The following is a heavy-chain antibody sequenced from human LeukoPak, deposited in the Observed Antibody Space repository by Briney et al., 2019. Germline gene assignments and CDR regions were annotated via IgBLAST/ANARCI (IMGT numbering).Heavy chain of an antibody. V-gene: IGHV1-18*01. J-gene: IGHJ4*02. CDR1: GYTFTSYG. CDR2: ISAYNGNT. Sequence: ASVKVSCKASGYTFTSYGISWVRQAPGQGLEWMGWISAYNGNTNYAQKLQGRVTMTTDTSTSTAYMELRSLRSDDTAVYYCARDRSGMITFWGVIVTFDYWRQGTLVTVSS. D-gene: IGHD3-16*02. CDR3: ARDRSGMITFWGVIVTFDY.